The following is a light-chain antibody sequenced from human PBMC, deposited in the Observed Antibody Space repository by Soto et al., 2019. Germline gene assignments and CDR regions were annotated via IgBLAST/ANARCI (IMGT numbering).Light chain of an antibody. J-gene: IGKJ4*01. CDR1: QSVSGSY. CDR2: GAS. CDR3: QQYGSPLT. Sequence: EIVLTQSPGTLSLSPGERATLSCRASQSVSGSYLAWYQQKPGQAPRLLIYGASSRATGIPDRFSGSGSGTDFTLTISRLEPEDFAVYYCQQYGSPLTFGGGTKVEIK. V-gene: IGKV3-20*01.